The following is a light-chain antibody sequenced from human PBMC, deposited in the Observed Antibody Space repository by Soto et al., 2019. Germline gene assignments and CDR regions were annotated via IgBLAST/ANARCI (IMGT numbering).Light chain of an antibody. Sequence: EVVLTQSPATLSLSPGERATLSCRASQSVGTYLAWYQQKPGQTPRLLIYDASNRGTGIPARFSGSGSGTDFTLTINSLEPEDFAVYDCQQRSNWITFGQGTRLEIK. CDR2: DAS. V-gene: IGKV3-11*01. CDR1: QSVGTY. J-gene: IGKJ5*01. CDR3: QQRSNWIT.